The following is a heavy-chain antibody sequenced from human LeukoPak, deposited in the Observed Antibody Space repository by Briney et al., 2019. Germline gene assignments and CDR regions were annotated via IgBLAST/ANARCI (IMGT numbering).Heavy chain of an antibody. CDR2: INPNSGGT. CDR1: GYTFTGYY. CDR3: ARDIGQELEFDY. Sequence: ASGKVSCKASGYTFTGYYMHWVRQAPGQGLEWMGWINPNSGGTNYAQKFQGRVTMTRDTSIGTAYMELSRLRSDDTAVYYCARDIGQELEFDYWGQGTLVTVSS. D-gene: IGHD1-7*01. J-gene: IGHJ4*02. V-gene: IGHV1-2*02.